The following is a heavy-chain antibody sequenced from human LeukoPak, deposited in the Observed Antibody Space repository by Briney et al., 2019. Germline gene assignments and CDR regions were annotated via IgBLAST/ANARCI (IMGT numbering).Heavy chain of an antibody. Sequence: GGSLRLSCAASGFTFSSYSMNWVRQAPGKGLEGVSSISSSSSYIYYADSVKGRFTISRDNSKNTLYLQMGSLRAEDMAVYYCARGGYSYGYAFDYWGQGTLVTVSS. CDR3: ARGGYSYGYAFDY. CDR1: GFTFSSYS. CDR2: ISSSSSYI. V-gene: IGHV3-21*01. J-gene: IGHJ4*02. D-gene: IGHD5-18*01.